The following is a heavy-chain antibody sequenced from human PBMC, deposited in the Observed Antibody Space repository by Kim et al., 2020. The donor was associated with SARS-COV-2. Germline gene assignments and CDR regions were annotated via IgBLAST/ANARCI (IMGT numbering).Heavy chain of an antibody. V-gene: IGHV4-31*02. J-gene: IGHJ3*02. Sequence: SLQSRVTISVDTSKNPFSLRLSSVTAADTAVYYCAREGDSTVVTPDAFDIWGQGTMVTVSS. CDR3: AREGDSTVVTPDAFDI. D-gene: IGHD4-17*01.